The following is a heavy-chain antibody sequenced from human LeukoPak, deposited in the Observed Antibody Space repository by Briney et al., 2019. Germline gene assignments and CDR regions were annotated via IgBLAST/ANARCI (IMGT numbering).Heavy chain of an antibody. J-gene: IGHJ3*02. D-gene: IGHD2-15*01. CDR2: IKQDGSEK. CDR3: AKDWAYQVDPLFDI. CDR1: GFTFSSYW. V-gene: IGHV3-7*03. Sequence: GGSLRLSCAASGFTFSSYWMSWVRQAPGKGLEWVANIKQDGSEKYYVDPVKGRFTISRDSAKNSLYLQMNSLRAEDTAVYYCAKDWAYQVDPLFDIWGQGTMVTVSS.